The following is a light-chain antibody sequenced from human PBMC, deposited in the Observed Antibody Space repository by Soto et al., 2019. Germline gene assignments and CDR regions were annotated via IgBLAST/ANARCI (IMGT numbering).Light chain of an antibody. J-gene: IGKJ1*01. CDR3: QQYGSSRT. CDR2: GAS. Sequence: EIVLTQSPGTLSLSPGERATLSCRASQSIRSSYLAWYHQKPGRAPRLLVYGASSRATGIPDRFSGSGSGTDFTLTINRLEPEDFAVYYCQQYGSSRTFGQGTKVDIK. V-gene: IGKV3-20*01. CDR1: QSIRSSY.